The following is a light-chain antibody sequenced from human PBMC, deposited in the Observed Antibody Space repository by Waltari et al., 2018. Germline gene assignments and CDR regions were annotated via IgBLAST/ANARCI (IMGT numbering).Light chain of an antibody. CDR1: QSVSSN. Sequence: EIVMTQSPATLSVSPGERATLSCRASQSVSSNFAWYQQKPGQAPRLLIYDASTRATGSPARFSGSGSGTEFILTISSLQSEDFAVYYCQHYHNFPSAFGQGTRLEIK. J-gene: IGKJ5*01. V-gene: IGKV3-15*01. CDR3: QHYHNFPSA. CDR2: DAS.